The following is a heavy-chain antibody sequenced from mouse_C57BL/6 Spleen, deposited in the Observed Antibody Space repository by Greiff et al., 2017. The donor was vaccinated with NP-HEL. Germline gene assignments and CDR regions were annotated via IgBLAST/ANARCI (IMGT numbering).Heavy chain of an antibody. Sequence: VQLKQSGPELVKPGASVKISCKASGYSFTGYYMNWVKQSPEKSLEWIGEINPSTGGTTYNQKFKAKATLTVDKYSSTAYMQLKSLTSEDSAVYYCARGSSGYLFAYWGQGTLVTVSA. V-gene: IGHV1-42*01. CDR3: ARGSSGYLFAY. CDR1: GYSFTGYY. J-gene: IGHJ3*01. D-gene: IGHD3-2*02. CDR2: INPSTGGT.